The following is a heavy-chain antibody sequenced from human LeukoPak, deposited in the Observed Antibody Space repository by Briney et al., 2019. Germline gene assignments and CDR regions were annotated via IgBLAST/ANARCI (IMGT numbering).Heavy chain of an antibody. Sequence: SETLSLTCTVSGGSISGYYWSWIRQPPGKGLEWIGYIHYSGSTNYNPSLKSRVTVSLDTSKNQFSLNLYSMTAADTAVYYRARFPRVDSSHHWGQGALVTVSS. CDR3: ARFPRVDSSHH. CDR2: IHYSGST. CDR1: GGSISGYY. J-gene: IGHJ5*02. D-gene: IGHD3-3*01. V-gene: IGHV4-59*08.